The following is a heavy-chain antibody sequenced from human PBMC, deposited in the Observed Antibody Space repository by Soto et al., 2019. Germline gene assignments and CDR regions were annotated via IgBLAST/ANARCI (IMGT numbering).Heavy chain of an antibody. CDR2: IYYSGST. D-gene: IGHD3-22*01. CDR3: ARAPGGPSSSSGYYYGRYFDY. Sequence: SETLSLTCTVSGGSISSSSYYWGWIRQPPGKGLEWIGSIYYSGSTYYNPSLKSRVTISVDTSKNQFSLKLSSVTAADTAVYYCARAPGGPSSSSGYYYGRYFDYWGQGTLVTVSS. CDR1: GGSISSSSYY. V-gene: IGHV4-39*01. J-gene: IGHJ4*02.